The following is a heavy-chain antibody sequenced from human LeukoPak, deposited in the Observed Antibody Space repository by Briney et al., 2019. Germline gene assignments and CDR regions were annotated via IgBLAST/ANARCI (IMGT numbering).Heavy chain of an antibody. D-gene: IGHD2-2*01. J-gene: IGHJ4*02. V-gene: IGHV1-2*02. CDR2: INPDSGGT. CDR1: GYTFTSYG. CDR3: ARDLGCSRTSCYYASDY. Sequence: ASVKVSCKAPGYTFTSYGISWVRQAPGQRLEWMGWINPDSGGTNYAQKFQGRVTVTRDTSISTAYMELSRLRSDDTAVYYCARDLGCSRTSCYYASDYWGQGTLLTVSS.